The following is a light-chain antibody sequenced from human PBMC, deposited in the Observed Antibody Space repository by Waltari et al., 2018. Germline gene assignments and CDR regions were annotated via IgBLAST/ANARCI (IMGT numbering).Light chain of an antibody. V-gene: IGLV1-40*01. J-gene: IGLJ2*01. CDR2: GNT. CDR1: SSNFGAGYD. CDR3: QSFDSSLSASV. Sequence: QSVLTQPPSMSGAPGQKVTIPCTGGSSNFGAGYDCHLYQQFPGTSPKLLIFGNTNRPSGVPGRFSGSRSGTSASLAIAGLQSEDEAVYYCQSFDSSLSASVFGGGTKLTVL.